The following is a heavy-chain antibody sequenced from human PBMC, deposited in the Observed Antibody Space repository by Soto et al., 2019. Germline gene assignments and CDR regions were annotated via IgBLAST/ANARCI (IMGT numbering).Heavy chain of an antibody. CDR2: IIPIFGTA. J-gene: IGHJ6*02. Sequence: QVQLVQSGAEVKKPGSSVKVSCKASGGTFSSYAISWVRQAPGQGLEWMGGIIPIFGTANYAQKVQGRVTITADETTSKAYMALRIVRSEDRVVYYCERDPTGYDFWSGYYRGYGMDVWGQGTTVTVSS. V-gene: IGHV1-69*01. D-gene: IGHD3-3*01. CDR3: ERDPTGYDFWSGYYRGYGMDV. CDR1: GGTFSSYA.